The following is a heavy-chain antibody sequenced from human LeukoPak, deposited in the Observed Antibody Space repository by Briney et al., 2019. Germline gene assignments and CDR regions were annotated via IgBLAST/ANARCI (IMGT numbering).Heavy chain of an antibody. J-gene: IGHJ4*02. Sequence: SETLSLTCTVSGGSISNYYWSWIRQPPGKGLEWIGYIYNSGSTNYNPSLKSRVTISVDTSRNQFSLKLNSVTAADTAIYYCARGYSGYDIGGYWGQGTLATVSS. CDR2: IYNSGST. D-gene: IGHD5-12*01. CDR1: GGSISNYY. CDR3: ARGYSGYDIGGY. V-gene: IGHV4-59*01.